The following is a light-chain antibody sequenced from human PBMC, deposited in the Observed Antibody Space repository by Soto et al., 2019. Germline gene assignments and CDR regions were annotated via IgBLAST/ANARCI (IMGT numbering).Light chain of an antibody. CDR1: QSLLHSNGYNF. J-gene: IGKJ1*01. V-gene: IGKV2-28*01. CDR3: MQALQIPPT. CDR2: LGS. Sequence: DIVMTQSPLSLPVTPGEPASISCRSSQSLLHSNGYNFLDWYLQKPGQSPQLXIYLGSNRASGVPDRFSGSGSGTDCTLTISRVEAEDVGVYYCMQALQIPPTFGLGTKVDIK.